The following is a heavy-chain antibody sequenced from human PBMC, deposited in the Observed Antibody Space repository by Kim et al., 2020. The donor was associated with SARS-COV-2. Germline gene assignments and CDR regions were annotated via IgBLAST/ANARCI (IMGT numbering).Heavy chain of an antibody. V-gene: IGHV4-59*01. CDR2: IYYSGST. D-gene: IGHD3-22*01. CDR3: ARGPRGWLQYTANWYFDL. Sequence: SETLSLTCTVSGGSISSYYWSWIRQPPGKGLEWIGYIYYSGSTNYNPSLKSRVTISVDTSKNQFSLKLSSVTAADTAVYYCARGPRGWLQYTANWYFDLWGRGTLVTVSS. J-gene: IGHJ2*01. CDR1: GGSISSYY.